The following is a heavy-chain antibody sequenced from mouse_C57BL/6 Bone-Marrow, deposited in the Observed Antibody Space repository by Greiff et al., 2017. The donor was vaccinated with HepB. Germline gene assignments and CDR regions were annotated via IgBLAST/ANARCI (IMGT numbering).Heavy chain of an antibody. CDR1: GYAFTNYL. J-gene: IGHJ4*01. V-gene: IGHV1-54*01. Sequence: VQLQQSGAELVRPGPSVKVSCKASGYAFTNYLIEWVKQRPGQGLEWIGVINPGSGGTNYTEKFKGKATLTADRSSSTAYMQHSSLTSEDSAVYFCARLKYYGSNYAGNYAMDYWGQGTSVTVSS. CDR3: ARLKYYGSNYAGNYAMDY. D-gene: IGHD1-1*01. CDR2: INPGSGGT.